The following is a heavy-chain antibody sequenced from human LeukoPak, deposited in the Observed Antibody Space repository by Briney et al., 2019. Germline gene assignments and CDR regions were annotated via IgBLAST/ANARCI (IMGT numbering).Heavy chain of an antibody. CDR2: ISYDGSNK. V-gene: IGHV3-30*18. CDR3: AKDDTALGYNYFDY. CDR1: GFTFSSYG. D-gene: IGHD3-16*02. Sequence: GGSLRLSCAASGFTFSSYGMHWVRQAPGKGLEWVAVISYDGSNKYYADSVKGRFTISRDNSKNTLYLQMNSLRAEDTAVYYCAKDDTALGYNYFDYWGQGTLVTVSS. J-gene: IGHJ4*02.